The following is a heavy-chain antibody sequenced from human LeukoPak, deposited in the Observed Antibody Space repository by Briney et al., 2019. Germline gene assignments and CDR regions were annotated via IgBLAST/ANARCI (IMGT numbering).Heavy chain of an antibody. J-gene: IGHJ3*02. D-gene: IGHD3-10*01. V-gene: IGHV4-59*01. CDR3: ARARYYGSGKAFDI. Sequence: PSETLSLTCTVSGGSISSYYWSWIRQPPGKGLEWIGYIYYSGSTNYNPSLKSRVTISVDTSKNQFSLKLSSVTAADTAVYYCARARYYGSGKAFDIWGQGTMVTVSS. CDR2: IYYSGST. CDR1: GGSISSYY.